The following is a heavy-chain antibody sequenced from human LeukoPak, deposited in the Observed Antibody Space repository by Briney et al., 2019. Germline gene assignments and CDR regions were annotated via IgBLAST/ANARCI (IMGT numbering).Heavy chain of an antibody. J-gene: IGHJ4*02. CDR2: ISGSGGGT. V-gene: IGHV3-23*01. D-gene: IGHD6-19*01. CDR1: GFTFNTYA. CDR3: ARPPRIAVAEVDY. Sequence: PGGSLRLSCAASGFTFNTYAMTWVRQAPGKGLEWVSVISGSGGGTYYADSVKGRFTISRDNSKNTLYLQMNSLRAEDTAIYYCARPPRIAVAEVDYWGQGTLVTVSS.